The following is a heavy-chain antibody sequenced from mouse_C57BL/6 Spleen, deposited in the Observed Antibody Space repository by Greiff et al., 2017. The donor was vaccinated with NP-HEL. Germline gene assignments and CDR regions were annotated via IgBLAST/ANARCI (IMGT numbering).Heavy chain of an antibody. D-gene: IGHD2-1*01. CDR3: TRSDIDDGNYEWFAY. Sequence: EVQRVESGTVLARPGASVKMSCKTSGYTFTSYWMHWVNQRPGQGLEWIGAIYPGNSDTSYNQKFKGQSHLTAVTSSSTAYMELSSLTNEDSAVYYWTRSDIDDGNYEWFAYWGKGSLVTVAA. CDR1: GYTFTSYW. CDR2: IYPGNSDT. J-gene: IGHJ3*01. V-gene: IGHV1-5*01.